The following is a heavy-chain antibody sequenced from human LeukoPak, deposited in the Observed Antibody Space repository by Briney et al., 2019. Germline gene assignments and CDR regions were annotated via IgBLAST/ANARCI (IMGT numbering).Heavy chain of an antibody. CDR1: GDSIRSYY. Sequence: SETLSLTCSVSGDSIRSYYWSWIRQPAGKGLEWIGRIFGSGNTNYNPSLKSRVTMSVDTSRNQFSLKLTSVTAADTAVYYCARTYYDFWSGSDDWGQGTLVTVSS. CDR2: IFGSGNT. V-gene: IGHV4-4*07. D-gene: IGHD3-3*01. J-gene: IGHJ4*02. CDR3: ARTYYDFWSGSDD.